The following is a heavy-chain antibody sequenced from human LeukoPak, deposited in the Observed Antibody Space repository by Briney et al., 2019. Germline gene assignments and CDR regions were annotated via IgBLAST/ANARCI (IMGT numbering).Heavy chain of an antibody. CDR2: ITTNGGNT. Sequence: SGGSLRLSCAASGFTFGIYAMHWVRPAPGKGLEHVSTITTNGGNTYYADSVKGRFTISRDNSKDTLFLQMGSLRAEDMAVYYCAKPLTSYSSGFSDVFDVWGHGSMVTVSS. CDR1: GFTFGIYA. J-gene: IGHJ3*01. V-gene: IGHV3-64*02. D-gene: IGHD5-18*01. CDR3: AKPLTSYSSGFSDVFDV.